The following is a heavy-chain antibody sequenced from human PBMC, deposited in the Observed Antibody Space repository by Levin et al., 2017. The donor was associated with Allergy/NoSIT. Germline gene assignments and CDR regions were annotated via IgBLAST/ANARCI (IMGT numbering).Heavy chain of an antibody. CDR3: AKGSDILTGYYYRRDYYYSMDV. J-gene: IGHJ6*02. CDR2: ISGSGGST. CDR1: GFTFSSYA. V-gene: IGHV3-23*01. D-gene: IGHD3-9*01. Sequence: GESLKISCAASGFTFSSYAMSWVRQAPGKGLEWVSAISGSGGSTYYADSVKGRFTISRDNSKNTLYLQMNSLRAEDTAVYYCAKGSDILTGYYYRRDYYYSMDVWGQGTTVTVSS.